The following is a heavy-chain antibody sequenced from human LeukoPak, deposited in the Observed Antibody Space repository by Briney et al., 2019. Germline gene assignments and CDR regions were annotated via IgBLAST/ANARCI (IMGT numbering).Heavy chain of an antibody. D-gene: IGHD3-9*01. CDR1: GFSFTNYA. J-gene: IGHJ4*02. V-gene: IGHV3-23*01. CDR2: TVSDGST. CDR3: AKGGVTILEIDY. Sequence: GGSLRLSCSASGFSFTNYAINWVRQAPGRGLEWVSTTVSDGSTYYADSVKGRFTISRDNSKNTLYLQMNSLRAEDTAVYYCAKGGVTILEIDYWGQGTLVTVSS.